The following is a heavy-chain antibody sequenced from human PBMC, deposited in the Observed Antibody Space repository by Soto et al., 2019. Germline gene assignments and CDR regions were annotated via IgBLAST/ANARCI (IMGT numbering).Heavy chain of an antibody. CDR2: IIPILGIA. CDR3: ARWGAYCGGDCYYGPDRFDY. Sequence: SVKVSCKASGGTFSSYTISWVRQAPGQGLEWMGRIIPILGIANYAQKFQGRVTITADKSTSSAYMELSSLRSEDTAVYYCARWGAYCGGDCYYGPDRFDYWGQGTLVTVSS. V-gene: IGHV1-69*02. D-gene: IGHD2-21*02. CDR1: GGTFSSYT. J-gene: IGHJ4*02.